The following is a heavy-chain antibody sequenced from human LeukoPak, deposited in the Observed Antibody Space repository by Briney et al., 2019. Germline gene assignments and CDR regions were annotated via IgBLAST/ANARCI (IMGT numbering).Heavy chain of an antibody. D-gene: IGHD4-23*01. CDR3: ARARGNSEFDC. J-gene: IGHJ4*02. V-gene: IGHV3-53*01. CDR2: IYSGGNT. CDR1: GFAVSSNY. Sequence: GGSLRLSCAASGFAVSSNYMSWVRQAPGKGLECVSVIYSGGNTFYADSVQGRFTISRDDSKNTLYLQMNSLRAEDTAVYSCARARGNSEFDCWGQGTLVTVSS.